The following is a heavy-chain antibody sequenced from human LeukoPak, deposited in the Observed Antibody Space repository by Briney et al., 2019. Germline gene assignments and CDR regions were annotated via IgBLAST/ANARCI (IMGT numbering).Heavy chain of an antibody. J-gene: IGHJ4*02. Sequence: GGSLRLSCAASGFTFSDYALGWVRQAPGKGLEWVSTISYSGGTTYHTDSVKGRFTISRDISKNTVYLQMNSLKAEDTAVYYCAKDGVVRGLGPYYFDSWGQGSLVTVSS. CDR2: ISYSGGTT. V-gene: IGHV3-23*01. CDR3: AKDGVVRGLGPYYFDS. D-gene: IGHD3-10*01. CDR1: GFTFSDYA.